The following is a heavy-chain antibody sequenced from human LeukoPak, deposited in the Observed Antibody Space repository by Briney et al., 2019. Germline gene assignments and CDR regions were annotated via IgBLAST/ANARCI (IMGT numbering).Heavy chain of an antibody. CDR3: ARSYSSSWCGFDP. V-gene: IGHV5-51*01. CDR1: GYNFISPW. D-gene: IGHD6-13*01. J-gene: IGHJ5*02. CDR2: IHTSDSNT. Sequence: GESLKISCKASGYNFISPWIAWVRQMPGKDLEWMAIIHTSDSNTTYSPSFQGQVTISADKSISTAYLQWSSLKASDTAMYYCARSYSSSWCGFDPWGQGTLVTVSS.